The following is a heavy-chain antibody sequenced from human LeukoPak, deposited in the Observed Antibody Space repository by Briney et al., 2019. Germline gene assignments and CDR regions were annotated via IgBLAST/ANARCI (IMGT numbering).Heavy chain of an antibody. J-gene: IGHJ1*01. Sequence: GGSLRLSCAGSGFTFSNSWMGWVRQAPGKGLEWVANVQHIGGETYYVDSVKGRFTTSRDNAKNSVYLQMNSLGADDTAVYYCATYSILNAREFRYWGQGTLVTVTS. CDR2: VQHIGGET. D-gene: IGHD4-11*01. CDR1: GFTFSNSW. CDR3: ATYSILNAREFRY. V-gene: IGHV3-7*01.